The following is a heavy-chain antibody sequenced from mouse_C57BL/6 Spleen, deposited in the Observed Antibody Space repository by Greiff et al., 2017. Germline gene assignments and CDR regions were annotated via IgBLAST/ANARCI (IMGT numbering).Heavy chain of an antibody. CDR3: ARGDHYYAMDY. D-gene: IGHD3-3*01. CDR2: INPYNGGT. CDR1: GYTFTDYY. V-gene: IGHV1-19*01. J-gene: IGHJ4*01. Sequence: VQLQQSGPVLVKPGASVKMSCKASGYTFTDYYMNWVKQSHGKSLEWIGVINPYNGGTSYNQKFKGKATLTVDKSSSTAYMELNSLTSEDSAVYYCARGDHYYAMDYWGQGTSVTVSS.